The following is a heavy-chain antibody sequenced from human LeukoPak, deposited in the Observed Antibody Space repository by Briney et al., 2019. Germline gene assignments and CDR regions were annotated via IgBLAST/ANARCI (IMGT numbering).Heavy chain of an antibody. D-gene: IGHD3-16*02. V-gene: IGHV4-61*08. Sequence: SETLSLTCSVSGGSINTKGYYWSWIRQPPGTGLEWIGYIYYSGSTIYNPSLKSRVTISVDTSKNQFSLKLSSVTAADTAVYYCAMGQLSFYYFDYWGQGTLVTVSS. J-gene: IGHJ4*02. CDR1: GGSINTKGYY. CDR2: IYYSGST. CDR3: AMGQLSFYYFDY.